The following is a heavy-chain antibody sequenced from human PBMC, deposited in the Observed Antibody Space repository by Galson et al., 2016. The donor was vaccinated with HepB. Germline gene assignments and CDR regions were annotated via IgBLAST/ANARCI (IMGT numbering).Heavy chain of an antibody. J-gene: IGHJ4*02. D-gene: IGHD3-10*01. V-gene: IGHV1-46*01. CDR3: ARGGSWAGY. Sequence: SVKVSCKASGYTFINYYMHWVRQAPGQGLEWTGIGNHRTGSTSYAQKFQDRVTVTRDTSTSTVYMVLNSPRAGDTVVYYCARGGSWAGYWGQGTLVTVSS. CDR2: GNHRTGST. CDR1: GYTFINYY.